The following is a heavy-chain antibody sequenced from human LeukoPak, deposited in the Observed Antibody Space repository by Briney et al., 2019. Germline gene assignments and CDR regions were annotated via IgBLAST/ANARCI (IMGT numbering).Heavy chain of an antibody. D-gene: IGHD5-18*01. J-gene: IGHJ4*02. Sequence: KPSEALSLTCTVSGGSISSYYWSWIRQPPGKGLEWIGYIYYSGSTNYNPSLKSRVTISVDTSKNQFSLKLSSVTAADTAVYYCARCGYSYGSEFDYWGQGTLVTVSS. V-gene: IGHV4-59*01. CDR1: GGSISSYY. CDR3: ARCGYSYGSEFDY. CDR2: IYYSGST.